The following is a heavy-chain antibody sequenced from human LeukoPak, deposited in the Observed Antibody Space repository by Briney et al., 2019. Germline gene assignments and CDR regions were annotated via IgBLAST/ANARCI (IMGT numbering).Heavy chain of an antibody. CDR1: GGTFSSYA. CDR2: ISAYNGNT. V-gene: IGHV1-18*01. J-gene: IGHJ4*02. CDR3: ARAGRGCSGGSCYSRY. D-gene: IGHD2-15*01. Sequence: ASVKVSCKASGGTFSSYAISWVRQAPGQGLEWMGWISAYNGNTNYAQKLQGRVTMTTDTSTSTAYMELRSLRSDDTAVYYCARAGRGCSGGSCYSRYWGQGTLVTVSS.